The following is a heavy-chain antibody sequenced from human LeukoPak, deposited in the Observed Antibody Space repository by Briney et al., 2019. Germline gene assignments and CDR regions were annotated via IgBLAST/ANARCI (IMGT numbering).Heavy chain of an antibody. V-gene: IGHV4-38-2*02. CDR3: ARGHDSSGWEYYYYYYYMDV. CDR1: GYSISSGYY. J-gene: IGHJ6*03. CDR2: IYHSEST. Sequence: SETLSLTCTVSGYSISSGYYWGWIRRPPGKGLEWIGSIYHSESTYYNPSLKSRATISVATSKNRFSLKLSSVTAADTAVYYCARGHDSSGWEYYYYYYYMDVWGKGTTVTVSS. D-gene: IGHD3-22*01.